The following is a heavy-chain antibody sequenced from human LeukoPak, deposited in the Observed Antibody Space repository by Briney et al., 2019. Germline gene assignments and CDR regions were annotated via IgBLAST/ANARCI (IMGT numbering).Heavy chain of an antibody. D-gene: IGHD3-9*01. CDR1: GFTFSSYG. V-gene: IGHV3-30*02. CDR2: IRYDGSNK. Sequence: PGGSLRLSCAASGFTFSSYGMHWVRQAPGKGLEWVAFIRYDGSNKYYADSVKGRFTISRDNSKNTLYLQMNSLRAEDTAVYYCAKEQRYYDILAGYSSFDYWGQGTLVTVSS. J-gene: IGHJ4*02. CDR3: AKEQRYYDILAGYSSFDY.